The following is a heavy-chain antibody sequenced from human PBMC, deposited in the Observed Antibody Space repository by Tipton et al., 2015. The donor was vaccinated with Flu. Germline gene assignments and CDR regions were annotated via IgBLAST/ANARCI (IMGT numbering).Heavy chain of an antibody. Sequence: TLSLTCTVSGGSISSYYWSWIRQPPGKGLEWIGYIYYSGSTNYNPSLKSRVTISVDTSKNQFSLKLGSVTAADTAVYYCARVSGYYDSSGTRNDAFDIWGQGTMVTVSS. D-gene: IGHD3-22*01. V-gene: IGHV4-59*01. CDR3: ARVSGYYDSSGTRNDAFDI. CDR1: GGSISSYY. CDR2: IYYSGST. J-gene: IGHJ3*02.